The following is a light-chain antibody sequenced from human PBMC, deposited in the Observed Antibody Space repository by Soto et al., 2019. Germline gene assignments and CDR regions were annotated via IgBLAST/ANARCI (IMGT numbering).Light chain of an antibody. CDR2: DAS. CDR3: QQRSNWPPT. V-gene: IGKV3-11*01. Sequence: EIVLTQSPATLSLSPGEGATLSCRASQSVSSYLAWYQQKPGQSPRLLIYDASSRATGIPARFSGSGSGTDFTLTISGLEPEDFAVYYCQQRSNWPPTFGGGTKVEIK. CDR1: QSVSSY. J-gene: IGKJ4*01.